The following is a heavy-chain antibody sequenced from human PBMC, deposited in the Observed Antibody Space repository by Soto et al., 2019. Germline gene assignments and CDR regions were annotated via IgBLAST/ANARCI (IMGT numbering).Heavy chain of an antibody. J-gene: IGHJ5*01. Sequence: ASVKVSCKASGYTFTSYAMHWVRQAPGQRLEWMGWINAGNGNTKYSQKFQGRVTITRDTSASTAYMELSSLRSEDTAVYYCAKYWNYEESWFDPWGQGTLVTVSS. CDR1: GYTFTSYA. CDR2: INAGNGNT. CDR3: AKYWNYEESWFDP. D-gene: IGHD1-7*01. V-gene: IGHV1-3*01.